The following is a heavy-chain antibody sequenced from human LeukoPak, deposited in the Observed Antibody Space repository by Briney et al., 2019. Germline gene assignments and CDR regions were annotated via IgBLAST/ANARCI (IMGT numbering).Heavy chain of an antibody. CDR1: GFTFTSSA. J-gene: IGHJ4*02. D-gene: IGHD3-10*01. Sequence: AVKVSCKASGFTFTSSAMQWVRQARGQRLEWIGWIVVGSGNTNYAQKFQERVTITRDMSTSTAYMELSSLRSEDTAVYYCAAGYYYGSGSSLDYWGQGTLVTVSS. CDR3: AAGYYYGSGSSLDY. V-gene: IGHV1-58*02. CDR2: IVVGSGNT.